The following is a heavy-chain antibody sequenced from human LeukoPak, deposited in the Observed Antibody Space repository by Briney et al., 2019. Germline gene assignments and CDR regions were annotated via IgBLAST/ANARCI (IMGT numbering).Heavy chain of an antibody. J-gene: IGHJ6*02. Sequence: GRSLRLSCAASGFTFSSYGMHWVRQAPGKGLEWVAVISYDGSNKYYADSVKGRFTISRDNSKNTLYLQMNSLRAEDTAVYYCAKDRSSFRPSGMDVWGQGTTVTVSS. CDR3: AKDRSSFRPSGMDV. CDR2: ISYDGSNK. V-gene: IGHV3-30*18. CDR1: GFTFSSYG.